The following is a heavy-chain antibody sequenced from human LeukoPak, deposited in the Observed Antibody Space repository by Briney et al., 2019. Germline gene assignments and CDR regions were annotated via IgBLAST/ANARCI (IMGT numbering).Heavy chain of an antibody. CDR1: GYTFTSYG. Sequence: GASVKVSCEASGYTFTSYGIGWVRQAPGQGLEWMGWISTYYGNTNYAQKLQGRVTMTTDTSTSTAYMELRSLRSDDTAVYYCATAYGDSSSPDYWGQGTLVTVSS. D-gene: IGHD6-6*01. V-gene: IGHV1-18*01. CDR3: ATAYGDSSSPDY. J-gene: IGHJ4*02. CDR2: ISTYYGNT.